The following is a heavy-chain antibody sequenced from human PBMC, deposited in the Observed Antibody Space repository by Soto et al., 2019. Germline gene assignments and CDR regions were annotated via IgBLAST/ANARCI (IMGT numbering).Heavy chain of an antibody. CDR3: ARDSASGSYSGY. CDR2: ISSSSSYI. Sequence: LRLSCAASGFTFSSYSMNLVRQAPGKGLEWVSSISSSSSYIYYADSVKGRFTISRDNAKNSLYLQMNSLRAEDTAVYYCARDSASGSYSGYWGQGTLVTVSS. D-gene: IGHD1-26*01. J-gene: IGHJ4*02. V-gene: IGHV3-21*01. CDR1: GFTFSSYS.